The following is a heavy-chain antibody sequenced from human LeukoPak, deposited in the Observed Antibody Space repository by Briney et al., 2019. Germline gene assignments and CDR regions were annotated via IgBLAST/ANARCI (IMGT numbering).Heavy chain of an antibody. Sequence: PSETLSLTCTVSGGSISTYYWSWIRQPAGKGLEWIGRIFTSGSTNYNPSLKSRVTISVDKSKNQFSLKLSSVTAADTAVYYCARLGGDYGGWFDPWGQGTLVTVSS. D-gene: IGHD4-23*01. CDR2: IFTSGST. V-gene: IGHV4-4*07. J-gene: IGHJ5*02. CDR1: GGSISTYY. CDR3: ARLGGDYGGWFDP.